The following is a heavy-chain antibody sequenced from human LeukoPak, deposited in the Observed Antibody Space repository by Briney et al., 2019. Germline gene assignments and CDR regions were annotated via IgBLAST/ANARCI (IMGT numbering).Heavy chain of an antibody. J-gene: IGHJ3*02. Sequence: ETLSLTCTVSGGSITSGDYYWSWVRQAPGKGLEWVSAISGSGGSTYYADSVKGRFTISRDNSKNTLYLQMNSLRAEDTAVYYCAKDLSRLGIVVVQWGAFDIWGQGTMVTVSS. D-gene: IGHD3-22*01. CDR1: GGSITSGDYY. CDR2: ISGSGGST. CDR3: AKDLSRLGIVVVQWGAFDI. V-gene: IGHV3-23*01.